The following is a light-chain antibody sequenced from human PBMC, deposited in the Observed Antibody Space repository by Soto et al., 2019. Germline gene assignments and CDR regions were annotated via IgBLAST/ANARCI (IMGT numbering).Light chain of an antibody. CDR1: SSNLGAGYD. J-gene: IGLJ2*01. CDR2: GNR. V-gene: IGLV1-40*01. CDR3: ASWDDRLGAVI. Sequence: QTVVTQPPSVSGAPGQRVTISCTGNSSNLGAGYDVHWYQQLPGAAPKLVIFGNRNRPSGVPERFSGSKSGTSASLAISGLRSEDEAVYYCASWDDRLGAVIFGGGTKVTVL.